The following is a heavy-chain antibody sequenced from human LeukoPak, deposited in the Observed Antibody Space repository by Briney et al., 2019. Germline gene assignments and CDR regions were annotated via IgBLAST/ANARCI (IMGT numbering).Heavy chain of an antibody. Sequence: PGGSLRLSCAASGFTFSSYSMNWVRQAPGKGLEGVSSISSSSSYIYYADSVKGRFTISRDNAKNSLYLQMNSLRAEDTAVYYCASASLESSWFQYYYYGMDVWGQGTTVTVSS. J-gene: IGHJ6*02. D-gene: IGHD6-13*01. CDR3: ASASLESSWFQYYYYGMDV. CDR1: GFTFSSYS. V-gene: IGHV3-21*01. CDR2: ISSSSSYI.